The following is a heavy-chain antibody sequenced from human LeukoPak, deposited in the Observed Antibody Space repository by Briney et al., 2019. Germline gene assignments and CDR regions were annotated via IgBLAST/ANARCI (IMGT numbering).Heavy chain of an antibody. V-gene: IGHV3-9*01. Sequence: PGRSLRLSCAASVFTFDDYAMHWLRQAPGKGLELVSGISWNSGSIGYADSVKGRFTISRDNAKNTLYLQMNSLRAEDTAVYYCAKQYYYDSSGYYPPDYFDYWGQGTLVTVSS. D-gene: IGHD3-22*01. J-gene: IGHJ4*02. CDR2: ISWNSGSI. CDR3: AKQYYYDSSGYYPPDYFDY. CDR1: VFTFDDYA.